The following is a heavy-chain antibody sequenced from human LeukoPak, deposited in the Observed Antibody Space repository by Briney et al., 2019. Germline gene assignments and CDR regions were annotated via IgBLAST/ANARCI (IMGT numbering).Heavy chain of an antibody. D-gene: IGHD3-10*01. CDR1: GFTFSSYG. CDR3: AREAIGISYYYYMDV. V-gene: IGHV3-30*03. Sequence: GGSLRLSCAASGFTFSSYGMHWVRQAPGKGLEWVAVISYDGSNKYYADSVKGRFTISRDNSKNTLYLQMNSLRSEDTAVYYCAREAIGISYYYYMDVWGKGTTVTISS. J-gene: IGHJ6*03. CDR2: ISYDGSNK.